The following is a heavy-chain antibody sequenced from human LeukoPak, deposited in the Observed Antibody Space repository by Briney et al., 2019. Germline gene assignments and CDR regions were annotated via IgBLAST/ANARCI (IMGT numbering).Heavy chain of an antibody. D-gene: IGHD2-15*01. J-gene: IGHJ4*02. CDR3: ARALGRDHPTRLLGY. Sequence: GGSLRLSCAASGFTFDDYGMSWVRQAPGKGLEWVSGINWNGGSTGYADSVKGRFTISRDNAKNSLYLQMNSLRAEDTALYYCARALGRDHPTRLLGYWGQGTLVTVSS. V-gene: IGHV3-20*04. CDR2: INWNGGST. CDR1: GFTFDDYG.